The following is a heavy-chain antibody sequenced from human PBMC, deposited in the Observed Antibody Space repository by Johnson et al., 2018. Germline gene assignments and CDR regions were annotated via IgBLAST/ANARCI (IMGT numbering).Heavy chain of an antibody. Sequence: QVQLVQSGGGVVQPGRSLRLSCAASGFTFSSYTMHWVRQAPGKGLEWVALISYDGSNKYYADSVKGRCTISRDNSKNTLYLQSNSLRAEDTAVYYCSRDLMITVGGVIVGDHDAFYIWGQGTMVTVSS. V-gene: IGHV3-30*04. CDR2: ISYDGSNK. CDR3: SRDLMITVGGVIVGDHDAFYI. D-gene: IGHD3-16*02. J-gene: IGHJ3*02. CDR1: GFTFSSYT.